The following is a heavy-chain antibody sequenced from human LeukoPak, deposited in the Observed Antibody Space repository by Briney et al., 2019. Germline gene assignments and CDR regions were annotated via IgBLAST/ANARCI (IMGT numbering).Heavy chain of an antibody. J-gene: IGHJ4*02. Sequence: SETLSLTCTVSGVSISSYYWSWIRQPPGKGLEWIGYIYYSGSTNYNPSLRSRVTISVDTSKNQFSLKLSSVTAADTAVYYCAREPSSDRGGYFDYWGQGSLVTVSS. CDR3: AREPSSDRGGYFDY. CDR2: IYYSGST. CDR1: GVSISSYY. V-gene: IGHV4-59*01. D-gene: IGHD6-19*01.